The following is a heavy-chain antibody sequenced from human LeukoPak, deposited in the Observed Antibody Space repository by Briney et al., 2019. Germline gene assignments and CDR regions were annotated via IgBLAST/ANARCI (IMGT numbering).Heavy chain of an antibody. D-gene: IGHD4-17*01. CDR3: AREGGTVTTSDDAFDI. J-gene: IGHJ3*02. CDR1: GVSISSYY. CDR2: IYYSGST. V-gene: IGHV4-59*01. Sequence: SETLSLTCTVSGVSISSYYWSWIRQPPGKGLEWIGYIYYSGSTNYNPALKSRVTISVDTSKNQFSLKLSSVTAADTAVYYCAREGGTVTTSDDAFDIWGQGTMVTVSS.